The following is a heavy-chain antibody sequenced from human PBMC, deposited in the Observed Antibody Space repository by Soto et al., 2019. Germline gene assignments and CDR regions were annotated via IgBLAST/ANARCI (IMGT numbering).Heavy chain of an antibody. J-gene: IGHJ4*02. Sequence: PVGSLRLSCAASGFTFSSYVMSWVRQAPGKGLEWVSSISVSGGSTYYADSVKGRFTISRDNSKNTLYLQMNSLRAEDTAVYYCAKRESSGYYYFDYWGQGTLVTVSS. CDR2: ISVSGGST. V-gene: IGHV3-23*01. CDR1: GFTFSSYV. D-gene: IGHD3-22*01. CDR3: AKRESSGYYYFDY.